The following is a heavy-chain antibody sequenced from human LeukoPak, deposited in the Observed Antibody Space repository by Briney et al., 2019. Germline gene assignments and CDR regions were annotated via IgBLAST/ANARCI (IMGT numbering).Heavy chain of an antibody. J-gene: IGHJ4*02. Sequence: PGGSLRLFCAASGFTFSAYAMKWVRQAPGKGLEWVSYISGSGGDTYYADSVMGRFTISRDNSKNTPYLQMNSLRAEDTAVYYCARGHYGDYVLGYWGQGTLVTVSS. CDR1: GFTFSAYA. CDR2: ISGSGGDT. D-gene: IGHD4-17*01. CDR3: ARGHYGDYVLGY. V-gene: IGHV3-23*01.